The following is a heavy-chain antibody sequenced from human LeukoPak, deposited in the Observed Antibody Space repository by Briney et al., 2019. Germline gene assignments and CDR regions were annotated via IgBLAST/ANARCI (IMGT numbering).Heavy chain of an antibody. CDR3: ARPANYDFWSGYYTGGYYFDY. D-gene: IGHD3-3*01. J-gene: IGHJ4*02. Sequence: SETLSLTCAVYGGSFSGYYWSWIRQPPGKGLEWIGEINHSGSTNYNPSLKSRVTISVDTSKNQSSLKLSSVTAADTAVYYCARPANYDFWSGYYTGGYYFDYWGQGTLVTVSS. V-gene: IGHV4-34*01. CDR2: INHSGST. CDR1: GGSFSGYY.